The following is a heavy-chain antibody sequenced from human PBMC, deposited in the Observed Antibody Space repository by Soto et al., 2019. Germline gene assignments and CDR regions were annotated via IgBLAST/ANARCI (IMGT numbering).Heavy chain of an antibody. CDR1: GFTFSNAW. J-gene: IGHJ6*02. V-gene: IGHV3-15*07. CDR3: TTEHWFLPYYYYGMDV. Sequence: EVQLVESGGGLVKPGGSLRLSCAASGFTFSNAWMNWVRQAPGKGLEWVGRIKSKTDGGTTDYAAPVKGRFTISRDXXKXXLYLQMNSLKTEDTAVYYCTTEHWFLPYYYYGMDVWGQGTTVTVSS. D-gene: IGHD3-10*01. CDR2: IKSKTDGGTT.